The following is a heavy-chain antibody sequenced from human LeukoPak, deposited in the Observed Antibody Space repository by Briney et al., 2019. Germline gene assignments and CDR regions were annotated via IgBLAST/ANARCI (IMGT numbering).Heavy chain of an antibody. Sequence: GGSLRLSCAASGFTLNTYALGWVRQAPGKGLEWVAAVGNNGLAYYADSVKGHFTISRDDSKNTMYLQLNSLRVEDTAIYYWAKYVAGSSGWATYFYYWGQGTLVTVSS. CDR1: GFTLNTYA. J-gene: IGHJ4*02. V-gene: IGHV3-23*01. D-gene: IGHD6-25*01. CDR2: VGNNGLA. CDR3: AKYVAGSSGWATYFYY.